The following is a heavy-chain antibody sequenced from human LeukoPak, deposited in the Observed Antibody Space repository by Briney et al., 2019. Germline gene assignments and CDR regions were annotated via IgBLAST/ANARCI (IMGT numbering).Heavy chain of an antibody. CDR3: AREGYSYGGYYFDY. CDR2: INAGNGNT. CDR1: GYTFTSYA. Sequence: ASVKVSCKASGYTFTSYAMHWVRQAPGQRLEWMGWINAGNGNTKYSQKFQGSVTITRDTSASTAYMELSSLRSEDTAVYYCAREGYSYGGYYFDYWGQGTLVTVSS. V-gene: IGHV1-3*01. D-gene: IGHD5-18*01. J-gene: IGHJ4*02.